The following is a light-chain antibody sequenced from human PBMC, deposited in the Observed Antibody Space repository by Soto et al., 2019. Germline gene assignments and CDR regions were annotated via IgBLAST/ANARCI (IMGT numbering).Light chain of an antibody. V-gene: IGLV2-14*03. CDR1: NFDVGGYYH. CDR3: ISYTSSATLV. CDR2: DGS. J-gene: IGLJ3*02. Sequence: QSALTQPASVSGSPGQSITISCTGTNFDVGGYYHVSWYEQHPGKAPKLIIYDGSNRPSVVSNRFYGSKSGNTASLTISGLPAEDEADYFCISYTSSATLVFGGGTKLTVL.